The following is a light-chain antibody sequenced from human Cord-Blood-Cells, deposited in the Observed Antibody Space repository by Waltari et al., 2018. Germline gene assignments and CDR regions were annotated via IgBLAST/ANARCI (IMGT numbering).Light chain of an antibody. CDR1: QSVSSY. CDR3: QQRSNWPLT. J-gene: IGKJ4*01. V-gene: IGKV3-11*01. Sequence: EIVLTQSPATLSLSPGERATLSCRASQSVSSYLDWYQQKPGQAPRILIYDASNRATGIPARFSGSGSGTDFTLTISRLEPEDFAVYYCQQRSNWPLTFGGGTKVGIK. CDR2: DAS.